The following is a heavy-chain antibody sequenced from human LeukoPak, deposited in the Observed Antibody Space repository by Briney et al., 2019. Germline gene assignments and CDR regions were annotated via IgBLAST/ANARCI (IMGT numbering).Heavy chain of an antibody. J-gene: IGHJ5*02. CDR1: GGSINNYY. CDR3: ARRVILSGTVVADTWLTP. D-gene: IGHD1-26*01. V-gene: IGHV4-59*08. CDR2: ISYSGGT. Sequence: SGTLSLTCTVCGGSINNYYWKCLRQPPGKGLEWVGYISYSGGTNYNPSLKSRVTISIDTSKNQFSLNLSSVTAADTAVYYCARRVILSGTVVADTWLTPWGQGTLVTVSS.